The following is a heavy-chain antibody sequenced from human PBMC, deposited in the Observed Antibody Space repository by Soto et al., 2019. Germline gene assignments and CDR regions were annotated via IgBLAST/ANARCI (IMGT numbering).Heavy chain of an antibody. CDR3: ASDSSWTNSNTYYYYYGMDI. CDR2: IYYSGST. V-gene: IGHV4-59*01. Sequence: QVQLQESGPGLVKPSETLSLTCTVSGGSISSYYWSWIRQPPGKGLEWIGYIYYSGSTNYNPSLGGRVTISVDTSKNQFSLKLSSVTAADTAVYYCASDSSWTNSNTYYYYYGMDIWGQGTTVTVSS. D-gene: IGHD6-13*01. J-gene: IGHJ6*02. CDR1: GGSISSYY.